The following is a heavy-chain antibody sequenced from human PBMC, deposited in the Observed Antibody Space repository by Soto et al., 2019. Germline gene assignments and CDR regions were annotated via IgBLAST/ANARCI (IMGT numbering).Heavy chain of an antibody. CDR3: AKTEGVAGTSDAFDI. D-gene: IGHD6-19*01. Sequence: GGSLRLSCAASGFTFSSYGMHWVRQAPGKGLEWVAVISYDGSNKYYADSVKGRFTISRDNSKNTLYLQMNSLRAEATAVYYCAKTEGVAGTSDAFDIWGQGTMVTVSS. CDR2: ISYDGSNK. CDR1: GFTFSSYG. V-gene: IGHV3-30*18. J-gene: IGHJ3*02.